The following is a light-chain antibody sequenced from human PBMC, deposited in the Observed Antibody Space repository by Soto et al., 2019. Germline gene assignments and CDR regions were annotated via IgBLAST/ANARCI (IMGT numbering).Light chain of an antibody. Sequence: DIQMTQSPSSLSASVGDRVTITCRASQNIGIYLNWYQKKPGKAPKLLIHAASSLQSGVPSTFSGSGSGTDFALTISSLRPEDFATYYCHQTAANPWTFAQGTKVDIK. CDR3: HQTAANPWT. CDR1: QNIGIY. J-gene: IGKJ1*01. V-gene: IGKV1-39*01. CDR2: AAS.